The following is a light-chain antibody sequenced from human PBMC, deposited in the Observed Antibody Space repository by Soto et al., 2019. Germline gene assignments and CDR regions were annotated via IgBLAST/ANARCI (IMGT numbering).Light chain of an antibody. CDR3: SSYTSSSTLVV. Sequence: QSALTQPASVSGSPGQSITISCTGTSSDVGGYNYVSWYQPNPGKAPKLMIYDVSNRPSGVSNRFSGSKSGNTASLTISGLQAEDEADYYCSSYTSSSTLVVFGGGTQLTVL. J-gene: IGLJ2*01. CDR2: DVS. CDR1: SSDVGGYNY. V-gene: IGLV2-14*01.